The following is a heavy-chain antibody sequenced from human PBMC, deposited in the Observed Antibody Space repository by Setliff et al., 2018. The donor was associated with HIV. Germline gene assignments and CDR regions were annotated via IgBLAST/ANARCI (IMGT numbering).Heavy chain of an antibody. D-gene: IGHD3-10*01. CDR1: GGPLNSRNW. CDR3: ARDHVFGSRTGFDP. CDR2: VFHSGSA. Sequence: SETLSLTCAVSGGPLNSRNWWSWVRQPPGKGLEWTGEVFHSGSANSNASLRSRVMISVDTSKNQFSLKLSAVTAADTAVYYCARDHVFGSRTGFDPWGPGILVTVSS. J-gene: IGHJ5*02. V-gene: IGHV4-4*02.